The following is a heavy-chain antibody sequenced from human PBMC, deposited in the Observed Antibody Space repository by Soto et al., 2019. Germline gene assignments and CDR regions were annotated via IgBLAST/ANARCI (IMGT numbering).Heavy chain of an antibody. D-gene: IGHD5-18*01. V-gene: IGHV3-66*01. Sequence: EVHLVESGGGLVQPGGSLRLSCAVSGFSVSDKYMSWFRQTPGKGPEWVSMISNDGTTHYADSVKGRFTISRDNSKNTVSLQMNSLRAEDSAVYYCARSGYGYAWGYWGQGTLVTVSS. CDR1: GFSVSDKY. CDR3: ARSGYGYAWGY. J-gene: IGHJ4*02. CDR2: ISNDGTT.